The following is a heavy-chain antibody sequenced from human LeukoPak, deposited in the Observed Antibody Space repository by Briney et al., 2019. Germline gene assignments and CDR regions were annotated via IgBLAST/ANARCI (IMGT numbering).Heavy chain of an antibody. Sequence: GGSLRLSCAASGFTFSSYDMHWVRQATGKGLEWVSAIGTAGDTYYPGSVKGRFTISRENAKNSLYLQMNSLRAGDTAVYYCARGGHDSSGFDYWGQGTLVTVSS. D-gene: IGHD3-22*01. V-gene: IGHV3-13*01. CDR2: IGTAGDT. CDR3: ARGGHDSSGFDY. J-gene: IGHJ4*02. CDR1: GFTFSSYD.